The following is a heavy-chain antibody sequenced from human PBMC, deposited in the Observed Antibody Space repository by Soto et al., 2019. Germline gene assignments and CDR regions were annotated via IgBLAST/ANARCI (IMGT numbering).Heavy chain of an antibody. CDR3: ARGDDYGDFNYYYYGMDV. D-gene: IGHD4-17*01. CDR2: INHSGST. V-gene: IGHV4-34*01. CDR1: GGSFSGYY. Sequence: PSETLSLTCAVYGGSFSGYYWSWIRQPPWKGLEWIGEINHSGSTNYNPSLKSRVTISVDTSKNQFSLKLSSVTAADTAVYYCARGDDYGDFNYYYYGMDVWGQGTSVTVSS. J-gene: IGHJ6*02.